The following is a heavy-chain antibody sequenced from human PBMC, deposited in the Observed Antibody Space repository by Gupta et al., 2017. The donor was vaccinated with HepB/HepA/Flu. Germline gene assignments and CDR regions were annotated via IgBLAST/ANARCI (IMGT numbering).Heavy chain of an antibody. V-gene: IGHV4-39*01. J-gene: IGHJ4*02. CDR1: GDSINSNHSN. D-gene: IGHD2-15*01. Sequence: QLQLQESGPGLVRPSETLSLTCSVSGDSINSNHSNWAGSRPPPGKGLEWSGSIHYSGRTYYDPFLKSRVNMSVDTSKSQFSLKLNSVTATDTAVYFCARQSKGGGVVVVMYYFDYWGQGTLVTGSS. CDR3: ARQSKGGGVVVVMYYFDY. CDR2: IHYSGRT.